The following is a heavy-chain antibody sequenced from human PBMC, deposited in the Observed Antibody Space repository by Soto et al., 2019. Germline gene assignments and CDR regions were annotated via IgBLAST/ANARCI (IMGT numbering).Heavy chain of an antibody. CDR1: GFSFASFA. Sequence: PGXSLRLSCTTSGFSFASFAMTWVRQAPGKGLEWVATISGSDGKTYYADSVKGRFSISRDTSRNTLYLQMNSLRADDTAIYYCAKWSYLDYWGQGTRVTVSS. J-gene: IGHJ4*02. V-gene: IGHV3-23*01. D-gene: IGHD3-3*01. CDR2: ISGSDGKT. CDR3: AKWSYLDY.